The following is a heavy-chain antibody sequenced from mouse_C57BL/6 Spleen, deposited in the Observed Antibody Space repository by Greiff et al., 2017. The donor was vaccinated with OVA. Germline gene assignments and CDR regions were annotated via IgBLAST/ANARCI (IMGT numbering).Heavy chain of an antibody. V-gene: IGHV1-19*01. CDR3: ARRGPYYGNHYYAMDY. CDR2: INPYNGGT. J-gene: IGHJ4*01. CDR1: GYTFTDYY. D-gene: IGHD2-10*01. Sequence: VQLQQSGPVLVKPGASVKMSCKASGYTFTDYYMNWVKQSHGKSLEWIGVINPYNGGTSYNQKFKGKATLTVDKSSSTAYMELNSLTSEDSAVYYCARRGPYYGNHYYAMDYWGQGTSVTVPS.